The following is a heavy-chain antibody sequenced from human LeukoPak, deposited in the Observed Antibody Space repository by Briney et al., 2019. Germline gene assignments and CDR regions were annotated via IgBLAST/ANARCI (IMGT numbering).Heavy chain of an antibody. D-gene: IGHD2-2*01. CDR3: ARVVVPAYYYYMDV. V-gene: IGHV1-69*01. Sequence: SVKVSCKASGGTFSSYAISWVRQAPGQGREWMGGIIPIFGTANYAQKFQGRVTITADESTSTAYMELSSLRSEDTAVYYCARVVVPAYYYYMDVWGKGTTVTVSS. CDR2: IIPIFGTA. CDR1: GGTFSSYA. J-gene: IGHJ6*03.